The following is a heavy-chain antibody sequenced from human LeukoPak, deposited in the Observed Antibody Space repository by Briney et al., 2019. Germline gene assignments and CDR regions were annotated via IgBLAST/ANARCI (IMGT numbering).Heavy chain of an antibody. CDR1: GFTFNNYG. CDR3: VKESDEYSSSSSDY. CDR2: ISYTGNTK. V-gene: IGHV3-30*18. Sequence: GGSLRLSCAASGFTFNNYGMQWVHQAPGKGLEWVAVISYTGNTKYYVDSVKGRFTISRDNSKNTLYLQMNSLRAEDTAVYYCVKESDEYSSSSSDYWGQGTLVTVSS. D-gene: IGHD6-6*01. J-gene: IGHJ4*02.